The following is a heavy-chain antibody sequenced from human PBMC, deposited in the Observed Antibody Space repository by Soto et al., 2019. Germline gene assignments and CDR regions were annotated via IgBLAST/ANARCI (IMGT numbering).Heavy chain of an antibody. CDR1: GFTFSSYD. CDR2: IGTAGDT. J-gene: IGHJ6*03. V-gene: IGHV3-13*01. Sequence: GGSLRLSCAASGFTFSSYDMHWVRQATGKGLEWVSAIGTAGDTYYPGSVKGRFTISRENAKNSLYLQMNSLRAGDTAVYYCARSPVLRDPLSHYYMDVWGKGTTVTVSS. CDR3: ARSPVLRDPLSHYYMDV.